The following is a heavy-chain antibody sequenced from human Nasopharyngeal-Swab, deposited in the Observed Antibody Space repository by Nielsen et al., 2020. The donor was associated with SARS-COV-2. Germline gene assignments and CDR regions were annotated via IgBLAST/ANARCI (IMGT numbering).Heavy chain of an antibody. D-gene: IGHD3-22*01. CDR3: ARDLSYYYDSSGGGMDV. Sequence: GGSLRLSCAASGFTVSSNYMSWVRQAPGKGLEWVSVIYSGGSTYYADSVKGRFTISRDNSKNTLYLQMNSLRAEDTAVYYCARDLSYYYDSSGGGMDVWGQGTTVTVSS. J-gene: IGHJ6*02. CDR2: IYSGGST. V-gene: IGHV3-66*01. CDR1: GFTVSSNY.